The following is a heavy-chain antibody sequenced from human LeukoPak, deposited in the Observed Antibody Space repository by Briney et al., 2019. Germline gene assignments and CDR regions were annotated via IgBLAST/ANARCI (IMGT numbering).Heavy chain of an antibody. CDR2: IYYSGST. V-gene: IGHV4-39*01. CDR1: GGSISSSSYY. J-gene: IGHJ3*02. D-gene: IGHD1-1*01. CDR3: AGPNHHTQLGSYDAFDI. Sequence: SETLSLTCTVSGGSISSSSYYWGWIRQPPGKGLEWIGSIYYSGSTYYSPSLKSRVTISVDTSKNQFSLKLSSVTAADTAVYYCAGPNHHTQLGSYDAFDIWGQGTMVTVSS.